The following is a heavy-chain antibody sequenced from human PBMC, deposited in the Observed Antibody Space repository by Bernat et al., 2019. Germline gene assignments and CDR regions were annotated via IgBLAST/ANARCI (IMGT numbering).Heavy chain of an antibody. CDR1: GYTFTGYY. CDR2: INAGNGNT. Sequence: QVQLVQSGAEVKKPGASVKVSCKASGYTFTGYYMHWVRQAPGQGLEWMGRINAGNGNTKYSQKFQGRVTITRDTSASTAYMELSSLRSEDTAVYYCARAAGHYYDSSGYYYFLYFDYWGQGTLVTVSS. V-gene: IGHV1-3*01. CDR3: ARAAGHYYDSSGYYYFLYFDY. J-gene: IGHJ4*02. D-gene: IGHD3-22*01.